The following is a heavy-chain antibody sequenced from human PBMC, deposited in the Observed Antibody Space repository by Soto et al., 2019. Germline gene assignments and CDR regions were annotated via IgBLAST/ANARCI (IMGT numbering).Heavy chain of an antibody. CDR2: IKSKTDGGTT. CDR1: GFTFSNAW. V-gene: IGHV3-15*01. J-gene: IGHJ4*02. CDR3: TTERFDYYDSSGYYYY. Sequence: GGSLRLSCAASGFTFSNAWMSWVRQAPGKWLEWVGRIKSKTDGGTTDYAAPVKGRFTISRDDSKNTLYLQMNSLKTEDTAVYYCTTERFDYYDSSGYYYYWGQGXLVTVYS. D-gene: IGHD3-22*01.